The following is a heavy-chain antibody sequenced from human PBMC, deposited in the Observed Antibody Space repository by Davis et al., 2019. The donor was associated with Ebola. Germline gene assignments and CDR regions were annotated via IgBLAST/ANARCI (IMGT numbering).Heavy chain of an antibody. CDR3: ARVGLTSWGGHFYSYGLDV. D-gene: IGHD2-2*01. CDR2: IYHTGAA. CDR1: GGSITSGNW. J-gene: IGHJ6*04. Sequence: MPGGSLRLSCAVSGGSITSGNWWIWVRQPPGKGLEWIGQIYHTGAASYTPSLKSRVTISLDTSMNQFSLDLSSLTAADTAVYYCARVGLTSWGGHFYSYGLDVWGKGTTVIVSS. V-gene: IGHV4-4*02.